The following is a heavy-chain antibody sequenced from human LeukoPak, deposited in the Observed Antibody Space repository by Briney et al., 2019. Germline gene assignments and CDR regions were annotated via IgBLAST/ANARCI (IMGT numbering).Heavy chain of an antibody. V-gene: IGHV3-30*03. Sequence: AGGSLRLSCAASGFTFSSYSMNWVRQAPGKGREWVAAIAFDDTDRYYADSVKGRFTISRDNAKNSLYLQMNSLRAEDTAVYYCARGHLMITFGGVMPTSFDYWGQGTLVTVSS. CDR2: IAFDDTDR. D-gene: IGHD3-16*01. CDR3: ARGHLMITFGGVMPTSFDY. CDR1: GFTFSSYS. J-gene: IGHJ4*02.